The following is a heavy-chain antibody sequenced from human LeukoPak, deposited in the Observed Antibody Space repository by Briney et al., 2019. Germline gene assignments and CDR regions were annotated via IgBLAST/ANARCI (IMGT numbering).Heavy chain of an antibody. CDR3: AKSSEFTDYGDYPDAFDI. Sequence: GGSLRLSCAASGFTFSSYGMHWVRQAPGKGLEWVAVISYDGSNKYYADSVKGRFTISRDNSKNTLYLQMNSLRAEDTAVYYCAKSSEFTDYGDYPDAFDIWGQGTMVTVSS. J-gene: IGHJ3*02. CDR1: GFTFSSYG. V-gene: IGHV3-30*18. CDR2: ISYDGSNK. D-gene: IGHD4-17*01.